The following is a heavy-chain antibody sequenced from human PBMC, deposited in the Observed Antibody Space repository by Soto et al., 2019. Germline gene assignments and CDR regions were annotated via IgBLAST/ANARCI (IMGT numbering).Heavy chain of an antibody. CDR3: AKVPHLAVASTVIDY. D-gene: IGHD6-19*01. CDR2: ISWNSGKI. CDR1: GFTFDDYA. Sequence: EVQLMESGGGLVQPGRSLRLSCAVSGFTFDDYAMHWVRQAPGKGLEWVSGISWNSGKIAYADSVKGRFTISRDNAKNSLSLQMNSLRAEDTAKYYCAKVPHLAVASTVIDYWGQGTLVTVSS. V-gene: IGHV3-9*01. J-gene: IGHJ4*02.